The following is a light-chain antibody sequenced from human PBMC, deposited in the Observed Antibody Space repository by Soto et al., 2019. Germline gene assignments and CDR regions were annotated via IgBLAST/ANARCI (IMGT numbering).Light chain of an antibody. J-gene: IGKJ3*01. CDR1: QSVNSY. V-gene: IGKV3-11*01. CDR3: QQRSNWRFT. Sequence: EIGLTQSQATLSLSPGERATHACRASQSVNSYLAWYQQKPGQAPRLLIYDASNRATGIPARFSGSGSGTDFTLTISSLEPEDFAVYYCQQRSNWRFTFGPGTKVDIK. CDR2: DAS.